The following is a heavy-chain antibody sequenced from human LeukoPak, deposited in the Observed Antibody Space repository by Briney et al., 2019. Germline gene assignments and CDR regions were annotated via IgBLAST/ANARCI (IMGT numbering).Heavy chain of an antibody. J-gene: IGHJ4*02. D-gene: IGHD2-2*01. CDR1: GGSFSGYY. CDR2: NNHSGST. CDR3: ARGEGVVVPAANPFDY. Sequence: SETLSLTCAVYGGSFSGYYWSWIRRPPGKGLEWIGENNHSGSTNYNPSLKSRVTISVDTSKNQFSLKLSSVTAADTAVYYCARGEGVVVPAANPFDYWGQGTLVTVSS. V-gene: IGHV4-34*01.